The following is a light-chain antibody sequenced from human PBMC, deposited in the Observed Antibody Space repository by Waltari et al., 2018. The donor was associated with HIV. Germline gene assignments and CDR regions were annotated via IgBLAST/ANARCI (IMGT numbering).Light chain of an antibody. V-gene: IGLV2-18*02. CDR3: SSYTTSSTVL. Sequence: QSALTQPPSVSGSPGQSVTIPCSATISAVGSFNRVSWYQQPPGTAPKLMIYEVTNRPSGVPDRFSGSKSGNTASLTISGLQPEDEADYYCSSYTTSSTVLFGGGTKLTVL. CDR2: EVT. J-gene: IGLJ2*01. CDR1: ISAVGSFNR.